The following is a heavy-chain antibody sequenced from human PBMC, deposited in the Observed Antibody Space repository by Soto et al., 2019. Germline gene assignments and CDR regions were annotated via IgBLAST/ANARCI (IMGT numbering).Heavy chain of an antibody. V-gene: IGHV4-34*01. CDR1: GGSFSDYY. CDR2: INHSGSA. CDR3: AGREFSSSSFYHYYYAMDV. J-gene: IGHJ6*02. Sequence: SETLSLTCAVSGGSFSDYYWSWIRQPPGKGLEWIGEINHSGSAKYNPSLKSRVTISVDTSKNQLSLRLSSVTAADTAVFYCAGREFSSSSFYHYYYAMDVWGQGTTVTVSS. D-gene: IGHD6-6*01.